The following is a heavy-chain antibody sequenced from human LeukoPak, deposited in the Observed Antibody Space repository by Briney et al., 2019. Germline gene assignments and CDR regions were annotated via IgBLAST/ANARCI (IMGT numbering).Heavy chain of an antibody. CDR3: ARGLSGVTGYTYGRGIDY. V-gene: IGHV3-7*01. D-gene: IGHD5-18*01. Sequence: GGSLRLSCAASGFTLSSYWMNWVRQAPGKGLEWVANIKKDGSGKYYVDSVKGRFAISRDNAKTSLYLQMNSLRAEDTAVYYCARGLSGVTGYTYGRGIDYWGQGTLVTVSS. CDR1: GFTLSSYW. J-gene: IGHJ4*02. CDR2: IKKDGSGK.